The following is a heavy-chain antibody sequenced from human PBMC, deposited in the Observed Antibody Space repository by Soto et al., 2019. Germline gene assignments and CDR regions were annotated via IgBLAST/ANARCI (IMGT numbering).Heavy chain of an antibody. J-gene: IGHJ6*02. V-gene: IGHV1-18*01. CDR3: ARAFGYSSSWSSTPYYYGMDV. CDR1: GYTFTSYG. CDR2: ISAYNGNT. Sequence: ASVKVSCKASGYTFTSYGISWVRQAPGQGLEWMGWISAYNGNTNYAQKLQGRVTMTTDTSTSTAYMELRSLRSDDTAVYYCARAFGYSSSWSSTPYYYGMDVWGQGTTVTVSS. D-gene: IGHD6-13*01.